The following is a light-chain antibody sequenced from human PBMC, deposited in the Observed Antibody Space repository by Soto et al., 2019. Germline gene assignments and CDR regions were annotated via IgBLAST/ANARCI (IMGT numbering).Light chain of an antibody. CDR2: AAS. V-gene: IGKV1-9*01. Sequence: IQLTQSPSSLSASVGDRVTTTCRASQDIAIYLAWYQQKPGEAPKLLIYAASTLYGGVPSRFSGSGSGTDFALTITSLQAEDLATYYCQQLRMYPSTFGGGTKVEIK. J-gene: IGKJ4*01. CDR1: QDIAIY. CDR3: QQLRMYPST.